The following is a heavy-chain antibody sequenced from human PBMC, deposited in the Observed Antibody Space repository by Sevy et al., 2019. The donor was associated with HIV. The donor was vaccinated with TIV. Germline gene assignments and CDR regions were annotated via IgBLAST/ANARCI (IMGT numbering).Heavy chain of an antibody. V-gene: IGHV3-23*01. CDR3: AGGRYDSSDSFDAFDI. D-gene: IGHD3-22*01. Sequence: GGSLRLSCKPSGFTFISYAMSWVRQAPGKGLEWVSTIYGSSGGTYYADYVKGRFTIARDNSKNTLYLQMNSLRTEDTAVYYCAGGRYDSSDSFDAFDIWGQGTMVTVSS. CDR2: IYGSSGGT. CDR1: GFTFISYA. J-gene: IGHJ3*02.